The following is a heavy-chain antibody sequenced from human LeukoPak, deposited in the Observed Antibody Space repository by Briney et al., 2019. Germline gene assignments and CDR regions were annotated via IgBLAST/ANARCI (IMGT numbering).Heavy chain of an antibody. CDR2: IYFSGGT. CDR3: ARVANPEDTMIVD. Sequence: SETLSLTCTVSGDSISSSNCYWGWIRQPPGKGLEWIGSIYFSGGTYYNASLKSRVTISVDTSKNQFSLKLSSVTAADTAVYYCARVANPEDTMIVDWGQGTLVTVSS. CDR1: GDSISSSNCY. D-gene: IGHD3-22*01. V-gene: IGHV4-39*07. J-gene: IGHJ4*02.